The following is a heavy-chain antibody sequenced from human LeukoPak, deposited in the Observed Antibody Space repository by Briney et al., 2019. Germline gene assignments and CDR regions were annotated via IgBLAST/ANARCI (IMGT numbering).Heavy chain of an antibody. CDR3: ARHGIYSSSALDY. Sequence: PSEPLSLTCTVSGGSISSSSYYWGWIRQPPGKGLEWIGSIYYSGSTYYNPSFKSRVTISVDTSKNQFSLKLSSVTAADTAVYYRARHGIYSSSALDYWGQGTLVTVSS. CDR2: IYYSGST. J-gene: IGHJ4*02. CDR1: GGSISSSSYY. D-gene: IGHD6-6*01. V-gene: IGHV4-39*01.